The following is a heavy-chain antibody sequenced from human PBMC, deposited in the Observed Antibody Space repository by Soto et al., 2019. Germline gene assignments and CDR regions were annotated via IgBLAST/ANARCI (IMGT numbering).Heavy chain of an antibody. V-gene: IGHV3-23*01. CDR3: AKRRLAELSLVLGNWFDS. D-gene: IGHD6-19*01. J-gene: IGHJ5*01. CDR1: GFTFSSYA. CDR2: ISGSGETT. Sequence: EVQLSESGGGLVQPGGSLRLSCAASGFTFSSYAMSWVRQAPGKGLEWVSAISGSGETTYYADSVKGRFSISRDNSKNTLYLQMNSLRDEDTAIYYCAKRRLAELSLVLGNWFDSWGQGTLVTVSS.